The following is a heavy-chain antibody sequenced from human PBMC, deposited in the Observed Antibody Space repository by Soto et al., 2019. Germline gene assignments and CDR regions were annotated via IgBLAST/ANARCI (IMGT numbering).Heavy chain of an antibody. V-gene: IGHV1-69*06. Sequence: SVKVSCKASGCTFSSYAISWVQQAPGQGLEWMGGIIPIFGTANYAQKFQGRVTITADKSTSTAYMELSSLRSEDTAVYYCARIAVAGGGFDYWGQGTLVTVSS. CDR3: ARIAVAGGGFDY. CDR2: IIPIFGTA. J-gene: IGHJ4*02. D-gene: IGHD6-19*01. CDR1: GCTFSSYA.